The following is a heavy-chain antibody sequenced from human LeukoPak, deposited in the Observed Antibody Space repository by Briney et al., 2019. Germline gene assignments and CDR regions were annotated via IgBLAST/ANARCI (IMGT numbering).Heavy chain of an antibody. D-gene: IGHD3-16*01. Sequence: SETLSLTCTASGDSISGSYWTWVRQPPGQGLEWIGQIHYSGRADYNPSLKRRITISVDTSKNQMSLTLTSVTAADTAIYYCVKFGVDYDMGVWGQGTTVTVSS. CDR1: GDSISGSY. J-gene: IGHJ6*02. CDR2: IHYSGRA. V-gene: IGHV4-59*01. CDR3: VKFGVDYDMGV.